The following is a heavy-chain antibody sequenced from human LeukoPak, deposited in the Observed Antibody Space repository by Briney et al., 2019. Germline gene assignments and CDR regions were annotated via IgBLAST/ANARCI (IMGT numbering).Heavy chain of an antibody. V-gene: IGHV4-34*01. J-gene: IGHJ5*02. CDR2: INQSGST. D-gene: IGHD2-2*02. CDR3: ARGGRWLVVPAAISRNWFDP. Sequence: SETLSLTCAVYGGSFSGYYWSWIRQPPGKGLEWIGEINQSGSTNYNPSLKSRVTISVDTSKNQFSLKLSSVTAADTAVYYCARGGRWLVVPAAISRNWFDPWGQGTLVTVSS. CDR1: GGSFSGYY.